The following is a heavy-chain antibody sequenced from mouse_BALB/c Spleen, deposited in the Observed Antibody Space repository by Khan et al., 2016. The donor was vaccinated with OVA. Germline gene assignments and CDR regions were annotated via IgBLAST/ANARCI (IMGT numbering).Heavy chain of an antibody. CDR3: TRPPITTVVATSYWFFDV. J-gene: IGHJ1*01. CDR2: ISGGGNYT. V-gene: IGHV5-9-3*01. D-gene: IGHD1-1*01. Sequence: EVRLVESGGGLVKPGGSLKLSCAASGFTFSSYAMSWVRQTPEKRLEWVATISGGGNYTYYPDNLKGRFTISRDNAKNTLYLQMSSLRSEDTAMYYCTRPPITTVVATSYWFFDVWGAGTTVSVSS. CDR1: GFTFSSYA.